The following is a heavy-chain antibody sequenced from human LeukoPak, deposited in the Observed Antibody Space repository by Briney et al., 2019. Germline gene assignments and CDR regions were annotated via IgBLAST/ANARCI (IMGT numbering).Heavy chain of an antibody. CDR3: AKAGDSSSWYYFDY. J-gene: IGHJ4*02. CDR1: EFTFNNFA. CDR2: TSASTTST. V-gene: IGHV3-23*01. Sequence: PGGSLRLSCVASEFTFNNFAITWVRQAPGKGLEWVAATSASTTSTYHADSVRGRFTISRDKSKNTVYLQMNSLRAEDTAVYYCAKAGDSSSWYYFDYWGQGTLVTVSS. D-gene: IGHD6-13*01.